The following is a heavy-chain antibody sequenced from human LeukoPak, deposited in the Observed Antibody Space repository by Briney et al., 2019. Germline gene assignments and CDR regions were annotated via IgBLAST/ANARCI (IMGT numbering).Heavy chain of an antibody. CDR1: GFTFSSYD. CDR3: AKGGSYYEDYFDY. J-gene: IGHJ4*02. CDR2: ISGSGGST. Sequence: GGSLRLSCAASGFTFSSYDMSWVRQAPGKGLEWVSAISGSGGSTYYADSVKGRFTISRDNSKNTLYLQMNSLRAEDTAVYYCAKGGSYYEDYFDYWGQGTLVTVSS. D-gene: IGHD3-22*01. V-gene: IGHV3-23*01.